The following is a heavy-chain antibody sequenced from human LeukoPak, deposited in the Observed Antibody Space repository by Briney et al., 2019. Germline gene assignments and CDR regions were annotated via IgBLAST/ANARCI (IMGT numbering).Heavy chain of an antibody. J-gene: IGHJ5*02. CDR3: ARGVRVVVAGNVDTAMVPVIRFDP. Sequence: PSETLSLTCAVYGGSFSGYYWSWIRQPPGKGLEWIGEINHSGSTNYNPSLKSRVTISVDTSKNQFSLKLSSVTAADTAVYYCARGVRVVVAGNVDTAMVPVIRFDPWDQGTLVTVSS. D-gene: IGHD5-18*01. V-gene: IGHV4-34*01. CDR2: INHSGST. CDR1: GGSFSGYY.